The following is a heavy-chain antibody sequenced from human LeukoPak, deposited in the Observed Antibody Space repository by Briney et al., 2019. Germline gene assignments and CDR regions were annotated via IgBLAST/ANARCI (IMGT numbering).Heavy chain of an antibody. D-gene: IGHD6-19*01. CDR2: IIPIFGTA. CDR3: ARETYSSGPPDY. J-gene: IGHJ4*02. V-gene: IGHV1-69*01. CDR1: GGTFSSYA. Sequence: GASVKVSCKASGGTFSSYAISWVRQAPGQGLEWMGGIIPIFGTANYAQKFQGRVTITADESTSTAYMELSSLRSEDTAVYYCARETYSSGPPDYWGQGTLVTVS.